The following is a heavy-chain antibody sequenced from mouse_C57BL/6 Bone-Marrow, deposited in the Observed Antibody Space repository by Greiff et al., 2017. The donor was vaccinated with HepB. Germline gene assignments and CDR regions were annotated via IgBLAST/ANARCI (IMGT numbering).Heavy chain of an antibody. CDR1: GYTFTSYT. CDR2: INPSSGYT. CDR3: ERYSSGYVNCYAMDD. V-gene: IGHV1-4*01. Sequence: VQLQESGAELARPGASVKMSCTASGYTFTSYTMHWVKQRPGQGLEWIGYINPSSGYTTYNQKFKDKATLTADKSSSTAYMQLSSLTSEDSADYYCERYSSGYVNCYAMDDWGQGTSVTVSS. J-gene: IGHJ4*01. D-gene: IGHD3-2*02.